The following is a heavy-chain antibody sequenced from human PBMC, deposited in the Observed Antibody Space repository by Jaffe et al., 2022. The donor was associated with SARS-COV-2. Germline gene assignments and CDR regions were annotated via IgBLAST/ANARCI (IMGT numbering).Heavy chain of an antibody. CDR1: GYTFTNYG. Sequence: QVQLVQSGAEVKKPGASVKVSCKASGYTFTNYGVNWVRQAPGQGLEWMGWISAYNGHTNYAQKLQGRVTMTTDTSTSTAYMEVRSLRSDDTAVYYCARGNNYYYYMDVWGEGTTVTVSS. CDR2: ISAYNGHT. CDR3: ARGNNYYYYMDV. J-gene: IGHJ6*03. V-gene: IGHV1-18*01.